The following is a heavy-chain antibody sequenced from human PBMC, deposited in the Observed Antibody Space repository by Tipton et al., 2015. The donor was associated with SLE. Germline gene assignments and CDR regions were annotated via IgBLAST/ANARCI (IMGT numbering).Heavy chain of an antibody. D-gene: IGHD2-2*01. CDR2: IYYSGST. V-gene: IGHV4-59*08. J-gene: IGHJ4*02. CDR3: ARRGPAAISFTEDY. Sequence: TLSLTCTVSGGSISSYYWSWIRQPPGKGLEWIGYIYYSGSTNYNPSLKSRVTISVDRSKNQFSLKLSSVTAADTAVYYCARRGPAAISFTEDYWGQGTLVTVSS. CDR1: GGSISSYY.